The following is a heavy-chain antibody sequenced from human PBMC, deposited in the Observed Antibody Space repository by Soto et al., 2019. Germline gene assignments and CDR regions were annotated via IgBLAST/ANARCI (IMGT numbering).Heavy chain of an antibody. Sequence: GGSLRLSCVVSGFTFSTYDMNWVRQAPGKGPEWVSTISGSGGSSYYVDSVKGRFTISRDNSKNTLHLQMSSLRAEDTAVYYCAKDHYDSSGFQPFDYWGQGTLVTVSS. CDR1: GFTFSTYD. CDR3: AKDHYDSSGFQPFDY. D-gene: IGHD3-22*01. J-gene: IGHJ4*02. V-gene: IGHV3-23*01. CDR2: ISGSGGSS.